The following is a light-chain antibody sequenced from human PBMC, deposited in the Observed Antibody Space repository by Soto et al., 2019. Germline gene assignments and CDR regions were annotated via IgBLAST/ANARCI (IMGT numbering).Light chain of an antibody. CDR3: SSFTSKSSLI. J-gene: IGLJ2*01. V-gene: IGLV2-14*01. Sequence: QSVLTQPASVSGSPGQSITICCAGTMHDVGGYNLVSWYQQHPGRAPQLILYEVRNRPSGISFRFSGSKSGNTASLTISGLQAEDEADYYCSSFTSKSSLIFGGGTKVTVL. CDR2: EVR. CDR1: MHDVGGYNL.